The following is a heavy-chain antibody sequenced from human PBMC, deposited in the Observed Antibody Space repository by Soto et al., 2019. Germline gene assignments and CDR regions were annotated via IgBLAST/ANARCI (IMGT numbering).Heavy chain of an antibody. CDR1: GFTFSSYG. Sequence: GGSLRLSCVASGFTFSSYGMNWIRQAPGKGLEWVSYIRDSGTSIYYADSVKGRFTISRDNAKNSLYLQMNSLRAEDTAVYYCAKSHFDWLFLSYFDYWGQGTLVTVSS. CDR3: AKSHFDWLFLSYFDY. J-gene: IGHJ4*02. V-gene: IGHV3-48*01. CDR2: IRDSGTSI. D-gene: IGHD3-9*01.